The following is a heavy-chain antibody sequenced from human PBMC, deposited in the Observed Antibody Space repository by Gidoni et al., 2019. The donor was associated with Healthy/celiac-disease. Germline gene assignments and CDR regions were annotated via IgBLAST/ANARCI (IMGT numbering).Heavy chain of an antibody. CDR2: IIPIFGTA. CDR3: APLGYCSSTSCYYWFDP. D-gene: IGHD2-2*01. Sequence: QVQLVQSGAEVKKPGSSVKVSCKASGGTFSSYAISWVRQAPGQGLEWMGGIIPIFGTANYAQKFQGRVTITADESTSTAYMELSSLRSEDTAVYYCAPLGYCSSTSCYYWFDPWGQGTLVTVSS. V-gene: IGHV1-69*01. J-gene: IGHJ5*02. CDR1: GGTFSSYA.